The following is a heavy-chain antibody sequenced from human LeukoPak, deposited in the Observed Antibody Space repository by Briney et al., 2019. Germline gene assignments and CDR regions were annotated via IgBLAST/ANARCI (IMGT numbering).Heavy chain of an antibody. J-gene: IGHJ4*02. D-gene: IGHD6-19*01. Sequence: PGGSLRLSCEASGFTFSSYGMHWVRQAPGKGLEWVAVISYDGSNKYYADSVKGRFTISRDNSKNTLYLQMNSLRAEDTAVYYCAKDLSSGGVYWGQGTLVTVSS. CDR2: ISYDGSNK. CDR1: GFTFSSYG. CDR3: AKDLSSGGVY. V-gene: IGHV3-30*18.